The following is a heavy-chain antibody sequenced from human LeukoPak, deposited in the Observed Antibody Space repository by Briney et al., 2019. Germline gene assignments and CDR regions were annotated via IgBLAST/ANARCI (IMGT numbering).Heavy chain of an antibody. J-gene: IGHJ3*02. D-gene: IGHD2-15*01. V-gene: IGHV4-39*02. CDR3: ARDERWDAFDI. Sequence: PSETLSLTCTVSGGSISSSSYYWGWIRQPPGKGLEWIGSIYYSGSTYYNPSLKSRVTISVDTSKNQFSLKLSSVTAADTAVYYCARDERWDAFDIWGQGTMVTVSS. CDR1: GGSISSSSYY. CDR2: IYYSGST.